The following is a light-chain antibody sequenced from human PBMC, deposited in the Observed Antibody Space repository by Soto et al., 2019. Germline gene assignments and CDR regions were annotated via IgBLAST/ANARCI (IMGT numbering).Light chain of an antibody. V-gene: IGKV3-20*01. Sequence: EIVLTQSPDTLSLSPGERATLSCRASQSVSSALLAWYQQKPGQAPRLLIYRASTRTTGIPDRFTGSGSGTDFTLTISSLEPEDFAVYYCQQYHSSPLTFGGGTKVEIK. CDR1: QSVSSAL. CDR3: QQYHSSPLT. J-gene: IGKJ4*01. CDR2: RAS.